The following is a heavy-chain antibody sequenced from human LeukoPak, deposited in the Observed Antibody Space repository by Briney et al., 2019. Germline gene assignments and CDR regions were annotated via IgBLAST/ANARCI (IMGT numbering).Heavy chain of an antibody. J-gene: IGHJ4*02. CDR1: GYSISSGYY. CDR3: ARANYYGSGSPSVFDY. Sequence: SETLSLTCAVIGYSISSGYYWGWIRQPPGKGLEWIGSIYHSGSTYCNPSLKCRVTISVDTSKTQFSLRLSSVTAADTAVYYCARANYYGSGSPSVFDYWGQGTLVTVSS. V-gene: IGHV4-38-2*01. D-gene: IGHD3-10*01. CDR2: IYHSGST.